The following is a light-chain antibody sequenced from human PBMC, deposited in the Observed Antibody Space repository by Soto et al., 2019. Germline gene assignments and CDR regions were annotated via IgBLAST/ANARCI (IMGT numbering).Light chain of an antibody. J-gene: IGLJ2*01. CDR1: SSKIGSNT. CDR2: RNN. V-gene: IGLV1-44*01. CDR3: AAWDDSRNGRV. Sequence: QSVLTQPPSASGTPGQRVTISCSGSSSKIGSNTVNWYQQLPGTAPKLLIYRNNQRPSGVPDRFSGSKSGTSDSLAISGLQSEDAADYYCAAWDDSRNGRVFGGGTKVTVL.